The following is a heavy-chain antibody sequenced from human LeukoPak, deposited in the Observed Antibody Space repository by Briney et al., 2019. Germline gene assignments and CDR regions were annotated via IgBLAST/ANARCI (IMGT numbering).Heavy chain of an antibody. CDR2: MNPNSGNT. Sequence: ASVKVSCKASGYTFTSYDINWVRQATGQGLEWMGWMNPNSGNTGYVQKFQGRVTMTRNTSISTAYMELSSLRSEDTAVYYCAVDYYYGSGSYLSDAFDIWGQGTMVTVSS. V-gene: IGHV1-8*01. D-gene: IGHD3-10*01. CDR3: AVDYYYGSGSYLSDAFDI. CDR1: GYTFTSYD. J-gene: IGHJ3*02.